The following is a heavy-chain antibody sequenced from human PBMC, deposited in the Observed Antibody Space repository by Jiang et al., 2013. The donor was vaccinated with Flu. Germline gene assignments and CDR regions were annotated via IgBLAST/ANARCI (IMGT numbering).Heavy chain of an antibody. CDR1: GFTFTTYG. D-gene: IGHD1-14*01. CDR2: IRYDGSDQ. J-gene: IGHJ4*02. Sequence: QLLESGGGVVQPGRSLRLSCAASGFTFTTYGMHWVRQAPGKGLEWVAFIRYDGSDQYYADSVRGRFTISRDSSKNTLHLQMNSLRVDDAAVYYCVRGGSHRDLDYWGQGTLVSVSS. V-gene: IGHV3-33*01. CDR3: VRGGSHRDLDY.